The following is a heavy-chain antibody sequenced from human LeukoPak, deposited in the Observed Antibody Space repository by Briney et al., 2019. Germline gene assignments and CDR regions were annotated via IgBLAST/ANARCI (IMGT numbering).Heavy chain of an antibody. J-gene: IGHJ4*02. D-gene: IGHD3-10*01. CDR1: GFTFSSYE. V-gene: IGHV3-48*03. Sequence: GGSLRLSCAASGFTFSSYEMNWVRQAPGKGLEWVSYISSSGSTIYYADSVKGRFTISRDNAKNSLYLQMNSLRAEDTAVYYCAREGGGTDMIFGDYFDYWGQGTLVTVSS. CDR2: ISSSGSTI. CDR3: AREGGGTDMIFGDYFDY.